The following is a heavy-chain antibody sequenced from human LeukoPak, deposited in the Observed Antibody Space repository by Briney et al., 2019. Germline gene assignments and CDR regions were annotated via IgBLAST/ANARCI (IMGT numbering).Heavy chain of an antibody. D-gene: IGHD6-19*01. CDR1: GGSISSYY. V-gene: IGHV4-59*12. CDR2: IYYSGST. Sequence: PSETLSLTCTVSGGSISSYYWSWIRQPPGKGLEWIGYIYYSGSTNYNPSLKSRVTISGDTSKNQFSLKLSSVTAADTAVYYCARVRPRSIAVAARNAFDIWGQGTMVTVSS. J-gene: IGHJ3*02. CDR3: ARVRPRSIAVAARNAFDI.